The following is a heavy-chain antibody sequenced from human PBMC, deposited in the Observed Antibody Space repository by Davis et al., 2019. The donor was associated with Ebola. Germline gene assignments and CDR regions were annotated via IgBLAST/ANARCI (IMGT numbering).Heavy chain of an antibody. V-gene: IGHV1-18*01. D-gene: IGHD1-20*01. Sequence: ASVKVSCKASGYTFTSYGISWVRQAPGQGLEWMGWISAYNGNTNYAQKLQGRVPMTTDTSTSTAYMELRSLRSDDTAVYYCARAEYNWNYFAYWGQGTLVTVSS. CDR1: GYTFTSYG. CDR3: ARAEYNWNYFAY. CDR2: ISAYNGNT. J-gene: IGHJ4*02.